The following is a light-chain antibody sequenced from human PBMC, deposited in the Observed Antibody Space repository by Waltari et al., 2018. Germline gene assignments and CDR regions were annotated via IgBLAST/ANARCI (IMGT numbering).Light chain of an antibody. CDR1: SSNIGRSF. CDR3: AAWDDSLTVR. CDR2: RND. V-gene: IGLV1-47*01. Sequence: QSVLTQPPSASGPPGQRVTISCSGRSSNIGRSFVCWYQHLPGTAPKLLIYRNDQRPAGVPDRFSGSRSGTSASLAISGLRSEDEADYYCAAWDDSLTVRFGGGTKLTVL. J-gene: IGLJ3*02.